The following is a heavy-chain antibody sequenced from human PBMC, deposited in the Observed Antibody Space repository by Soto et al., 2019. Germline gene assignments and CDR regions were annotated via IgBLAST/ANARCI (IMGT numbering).Heavy chain of an antibody. D-gene: IGHD2-15*01. Sequence: QVQLQESGPGLVKPSETLSLTCTGSGGSISSYYWSWIRQPPGKGLEGVGDIYYSGSTNYNPSLKSRVTISVDTSKNHYSLKLSSVTAADTAVYYCARDNECSGGSCYPYFDYWGQGTLVTVSS. CDR2: IYYSGST. V-gene: IGHV4-59*01. CDR1: GGSISSYY. CDR3: ARDNECSGGSCYPYFDY. J-gene: IGHJ4*02.